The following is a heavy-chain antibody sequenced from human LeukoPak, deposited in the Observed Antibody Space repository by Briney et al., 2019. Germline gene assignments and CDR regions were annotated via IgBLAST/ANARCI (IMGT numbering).Heavy chain of an antibody. V-gene: IGHV3-9*01. Sequence: GRSLRLSCAASGFTFDDYAMHWVRQAPGKGLEWVSGISWNSGSIGYADSVKGRFTISRDNAKNSLYLQMNSLRAEDTALYYCAKDMGGAELYYFDYWGQGTLVTVSS. J-gene: IGHJ4*02. D-gene: IGHD1-26*01. CDR2: ISWNSGSI. CDR1: GFTFDDYA. CDR3: AKDMGGAELYYFDY.